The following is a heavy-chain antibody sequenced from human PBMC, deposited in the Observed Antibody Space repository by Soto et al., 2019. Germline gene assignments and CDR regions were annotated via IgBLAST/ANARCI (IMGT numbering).Heavy chain of an antibody. CDR1: GLAFSSHW. J-gene: IGHJ4*02. CDR3: ASGLVEYSSSWYDY. CDR2: INSDGSTT. Sequence: EVQLLESGGGLVQPGGSLRLSCAASGLAFSSHWMHWVRQAPGKGLVWVSRINSDGSTTTYADSVKGRFTISRDNRKNTLYLQMNRLTAADTAVYYCASGLVEYSSSWYDYWGQGTLVTVSS. V-gene: IGHV3-74*01. D-gene: IGHD6-13*01.